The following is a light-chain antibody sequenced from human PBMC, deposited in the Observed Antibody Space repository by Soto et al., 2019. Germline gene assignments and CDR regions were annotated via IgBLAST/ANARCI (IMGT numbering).Light chain of an antibody. CDR3: QQRSNWPLT. J-gene: IGKJ3*01. CDR2: GTS. CDR1: QSVGTLY. V-gene: IGKV3D-20*02. Sequence: IVLTQSPGTLSLSPGDRATLSCRASQSVGTLYLAWYQQKPGQAPRLLISGTSTRATGIPDRFSGSASGTDFTLTISSLEPEDFAVYYCQQRSNWPLTFGPGTKVDI.